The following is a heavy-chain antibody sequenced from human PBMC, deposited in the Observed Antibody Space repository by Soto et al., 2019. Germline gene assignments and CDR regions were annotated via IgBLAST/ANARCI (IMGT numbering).Heavy chain of an antibody. CDR1: GGSFSGYY. CDR2: INHSGST. CDR3: ARGPPRDYGIRSYYYYYGMDV. J-gene: IGHJ6*02. D-gene: IGHD4-17*01. Sequence: SETLSLTCAVYGGSFSGYYWSWIRQPPGKGLEWIGEINHSGSTNYNPSLKSRVTISVDTSKNQFSLKLSSVTAADTAVYYCARGPPRDYGIRSYYYYYGMDVWGQGTTVTVSS. V-gene: IGHV4-34*01.